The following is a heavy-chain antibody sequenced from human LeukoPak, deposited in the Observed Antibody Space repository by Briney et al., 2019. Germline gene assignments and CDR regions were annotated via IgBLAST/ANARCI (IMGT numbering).Heavy chain of an antibody. CDR1: GFTLSNYG. J-gene: IGHJ4*02. CDR3: ARGGAARPDY. Sequence: PGGSLRLSCAASGFTLSNYGMNWVRQAPGKGLEWVSYISSSSSAKNYADSVKGRFTISRDNAKSSLFLQMNNLRVEDTAVYYCARGGAARPDYWGQGTLVTVSS. D-gene: IGHD6-6*01. V-gene: IGHV3-48*01. CDR2: ISSSSSAK.